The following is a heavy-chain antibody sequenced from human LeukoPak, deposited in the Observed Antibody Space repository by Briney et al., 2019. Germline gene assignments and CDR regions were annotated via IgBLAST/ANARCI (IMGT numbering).Heavy chain of an antibody. D-gene: IGHD5-18*01. CDR3: ARESKGGYSYDV. V-gene: IGHV3-48*04. CDR1: GFTVSSNS. J-gene: IGHJ6*04. Sequence: GGPLRLSCTVSGFTVSSNSMSWVRQAPGKGLEWVSYISSSGSTIYYADSVKGRFTISRDNAKNSLYLQMNSLRAEDTAVYYCARESKGGYSYDVWGKGTTVTISS. CDR2: ISSSGSTI.